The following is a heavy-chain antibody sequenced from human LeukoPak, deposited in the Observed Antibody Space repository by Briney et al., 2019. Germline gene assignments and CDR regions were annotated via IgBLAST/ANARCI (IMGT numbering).Heavy chain of an antibody. V-gene: IGHV3-23*01. D-gene: IGHD4-17*01. CDR3: AKREKGTTGRFFDY. Sequence: GGSLRLSCAASGFTFINYATTWVRQAPGKGLEWVSGISEGVGNTYADSVKGRFTISRDHSKNTLYLQMNSLRAEDTALYYCAKREKGTTGRFFDYWGQGTLVTVSS. CDR1: GFTFINYA. J-gene: IGHJ4*02. CDR2: ISEGVGNT.